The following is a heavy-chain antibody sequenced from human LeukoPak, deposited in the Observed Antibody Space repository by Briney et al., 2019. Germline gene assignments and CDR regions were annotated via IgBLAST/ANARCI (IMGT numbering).Heavy chain of an antibody. V-gene: IGHV3-48*03. Sequence: GGSLRLSCAASGFTFSSYEINWVRQAPGKGLEWVSYISSSGSTIYYADSVKGRFTISRDNAKNSLYLQMNSLRAEDTAVYYCARARTTGDYWGQGTLVTVSS. J-gene: IGHJ4*02. D-gene: IGHD4-17*01. CDR1: GFTFSSYE. CDR3: ARARTTGDY. CDR2: ISSSGSTI.